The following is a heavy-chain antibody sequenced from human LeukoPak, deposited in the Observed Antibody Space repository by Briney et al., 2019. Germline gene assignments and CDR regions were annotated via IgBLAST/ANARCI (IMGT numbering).Heavy chain of an antibody. Sequence: GGSLRLSCAASGFTFSSYAMHWVRQAPGKGLEWVAVISYDGSNKYYADSVKRRFTISRDNSKNTLYLQMNSLRAEDTAVYYCARRRIYCSGGSCYQGFDYWGQGTLVTVSS. CDR3: ARRRIYCSGGSCYQGFDY. V-gene: IGHV3-30-3*01. J-gene: IGHJ4*02. D-gene: IGHD2-15*01. CDR2: ISYDGSNK. CDR1: GFTFSSYA.